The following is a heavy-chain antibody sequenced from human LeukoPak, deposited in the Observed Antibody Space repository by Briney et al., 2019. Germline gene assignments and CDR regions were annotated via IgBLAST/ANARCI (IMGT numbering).Heavy chain of an antibody. CDR3: ARGGAASYYYYGMDV. CDR1: GGSISSGSYY. CDR2: IYTSGST. V-gene: IGHV4-61*02. J-gene: IGHJ6*02. D-gene: IGHD6-13*01. Sequence: SQTLSLTCTVSGGSISSGSYYWTWIRQPAGKGLEWIGRIYTSGSTNYNPSLKSRVTISVDTSKNQFSLKLSSVTAADTAVYYCARGGAASYYYYGMDVWGQGTTVTVSS.